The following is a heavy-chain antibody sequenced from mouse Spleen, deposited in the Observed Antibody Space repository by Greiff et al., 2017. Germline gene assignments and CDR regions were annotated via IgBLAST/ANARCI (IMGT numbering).Heavy chain of an antibody. J-gene: IGHJ2*01. CDR2: IDPSDSYT. CDR3: ARSRTVVATDY. V-gene: IGHV1-69*01. D-gene: IGHD1-1*01. CDR1: GYTFTSYW. Sequence: QVQLKQPGAELVMPGASVKLSCKASGYTFTSYWMHWVEHRPGPGLEWIGEIDPSDSYTNYNQKFKGKATLTVDKSSCTAYMQLSSLTSEDSAVYYCARSRTVVATDYWGQGTTLTVSS.